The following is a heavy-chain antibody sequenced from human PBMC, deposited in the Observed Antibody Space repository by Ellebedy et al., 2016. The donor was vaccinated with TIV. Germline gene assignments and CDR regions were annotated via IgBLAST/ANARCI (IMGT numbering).Heavy chain of an antibody. CDR1: GYTFTSYG. D-gene: IGHD3-22*01. Sequence: ASVKVSXXASGYTFTSYGISWVRQATGQGLEWMGWISAYNGNTNYAQKLQGRVTMTTDTSTSTAYMELRSLRSDDTAVYYCARDEDSFYYDSSGYPSVWGQGTLVTVSS. J-gene: IGHJ4*02. V-gene: IGHV1-18*01. CDR3: ARDEDSFYYDSSGYPSV. CDR2: ISAYNGNT.